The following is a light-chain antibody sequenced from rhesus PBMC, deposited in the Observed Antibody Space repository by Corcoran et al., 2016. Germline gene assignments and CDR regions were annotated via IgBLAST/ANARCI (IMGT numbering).Light chain of an antibody. Sequence: DIQMTQSPSSLSASVGDRVTITCRASENVHNYLTWYQRRPGKAPKLLIYQASTLPRGVPSRFSGSGSGTDFTLTISSLQPEDLATYYCQHSYGTPFTFGPGTKLDVK. CDR3: QHSYGTPFT. CDR1: ENVHNY. J-gene: IGKJ3*01. CDR2: QAS. V-gene: IGKV1-74*01.